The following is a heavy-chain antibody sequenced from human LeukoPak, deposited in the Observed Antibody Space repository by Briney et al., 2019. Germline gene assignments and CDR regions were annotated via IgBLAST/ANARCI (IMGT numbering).Heavy chain of an antibody. CDR1: GITLSTYW. CDR3: ARGTLAFDI. J-gene: IGHJ3*02. Sequence: GGSLRLSCTASGITLSTYWMHWVRQVPGKGLVWVSRINSDGSITTYADSVKGRFTTSRDNAKNTLYLQMNSLTVEDTAVYLCARGTLAFDIWGQGTLVSVSS. V-gene: IGHV3-74*01. CDR2: INSDGSIT.